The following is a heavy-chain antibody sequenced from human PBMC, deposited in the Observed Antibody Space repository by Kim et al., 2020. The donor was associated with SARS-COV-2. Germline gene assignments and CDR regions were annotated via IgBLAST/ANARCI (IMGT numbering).Heavy chain of an antibody. CDR1: GFTFSSYG. D-gene: IGHD3-22*01. J-gene: IGHJ6*02. CDR3: AKDQMYYYDSSGYYGYYYYGMDV. V-gene: IGHV3-30*18. CDR2: ISYDGSNK. Sequence: GGSLRLSCAASGFTFSSYGMHWVRQAPGKGLEWVAVISYDGSNKYYADSVKGRFTISGDNSKNTLYLQMNSLRAEDTAVYYCAKDQMYYYDSSGYYGYYYYGMDVWGQGTTVTVSS.